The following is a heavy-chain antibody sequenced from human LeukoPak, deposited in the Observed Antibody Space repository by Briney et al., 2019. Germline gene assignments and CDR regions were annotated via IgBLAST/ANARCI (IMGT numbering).Heavy chain of an antibody. D-gene: IGHD6-19*01. CDR3: AKDRYSSGWPPFDY. CDR1: VFTFSSYA. CDR2: ISGSGGST. J-gene: IGHJ4*02. Sequence: PGGSLRLSCAASVFTFSSYAMSWVRQAPGKGLEWVSAISGSGGSTYYADSVKGRFTISRDNSKNTLYLQMNSLRAEDTAVYYCAKDRYSSGWPPFDYWGQRTLVTVSS. V-gene: IGHV3-23*01.